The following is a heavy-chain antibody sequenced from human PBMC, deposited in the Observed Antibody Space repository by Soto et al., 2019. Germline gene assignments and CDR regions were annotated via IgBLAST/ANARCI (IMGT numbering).Heavy chain of an antibody. CDR2: IYSDGST. D-gene: IGHD2-21*02. J-gene: IGHJ3*02. CDR3: ARGSYCGGGCYGAAFDI. CDR1: GLTVSTSY. V-gene: IGHV3-53*01. Sequence: GGGLIQPGGSLRLSCAASGLTVSTSYMSWVRQAPGKGLEWVSIIYSDGSTFYADSVKGRFSISRDNSRNTLYLQMNSLRAEDTAVYYCARGSYCGGGCYGAAFDIWGQGTVVTVSS.